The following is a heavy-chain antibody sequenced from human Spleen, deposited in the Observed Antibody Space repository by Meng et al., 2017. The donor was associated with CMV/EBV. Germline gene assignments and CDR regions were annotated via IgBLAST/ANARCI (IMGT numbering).Heavy chain of an antibody. CDR3: ARAIKYGYNLGVRYYFDY. J-gene: IGHJ4*02. V-gene: IGHV3-53*01. CDR2: IYSGGDT. CDR1: GFTVRSNY. D-gene: IGHD5-24*01. Sequence: ESLKISCAASGFTVRSNYMSWVRQAPGKGLEWVSVIYSGGDTYYADSMKGRFTISRDNSKNTLSLQMHSLRAEDTAVYYCARAIKYGYNLGVRYYFDYWGQGTLVTVSS.